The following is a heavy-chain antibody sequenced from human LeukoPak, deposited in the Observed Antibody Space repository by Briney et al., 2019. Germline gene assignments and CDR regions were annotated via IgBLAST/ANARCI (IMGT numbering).Heavy chain of an antibody. CDR1: GFTVSNYY. D-gene: IGHD3-16*02. CDR2: IYTGGTT. V-gene: IGHV3-53*01. CDR3: AKTPPEVLHPLDYDYVWGSYRQYYFDY. Sequence: GGSLRLSCAASGFTVSNYYMGWVRQAPGKGLEWVSVIYTGGTTYYADSVKGRFTISRDNAKNSLNLQMNSLRAEDTAVYYCAKTPPEVLHPLDYDYVWGSYRQYYFDYWGQGTLVTVSS. J-gene: IGHJ4*02.